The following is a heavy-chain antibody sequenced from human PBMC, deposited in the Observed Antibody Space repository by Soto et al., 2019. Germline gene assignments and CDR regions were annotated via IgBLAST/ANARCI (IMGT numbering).Heavy chain of an antibody. Sequence: PGGSLRLSCAASGFTFSSYAMHWVRQAPGKGLEWVAVISYDGSNKYYADSVKGRFTISRDNSKNTLYLQMNSLRAEDTAVYYCARETGDTAMVTDYYYYGMDVWGQGTTVTVSS. CDR3: ARETGDTAMVTDYYYYGMDV. J-gene: IGHJ6*02. D-gene: IGHD5-18*01. CDR1: GFTFSSYA. V-gene: IGHV3-30-3*01. CDR2: ISYDGSNK.